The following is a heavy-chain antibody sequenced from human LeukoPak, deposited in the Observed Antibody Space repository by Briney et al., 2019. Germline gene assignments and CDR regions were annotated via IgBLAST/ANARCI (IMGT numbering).Heavy chain of an antibody. V-gene: IGHV1-18*01. CDR3: ARGDLLDP. CDR1: GYAFTSYG. D-gene: IGHD3-16*01. CDR2: ISAYNGNT. J-gene: IGHJ5*02. Sequence: ASVTVSCTASGYAFTSYGISWVRQAPGQGLEWMGWISAYNGNTNYAQKFQGWVTMTRDTSISTAYMELSRLRSDDTAVYYCARGDLLDPWGQGTLVTVSS.